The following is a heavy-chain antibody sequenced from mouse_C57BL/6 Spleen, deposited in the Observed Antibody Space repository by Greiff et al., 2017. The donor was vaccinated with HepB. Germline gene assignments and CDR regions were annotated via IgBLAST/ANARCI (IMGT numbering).Heavy chain of an antibody. D-gene: IGHD1-1*01. CDR1: GFTFSDYG. V-gene: IGHV5-17*01. CDR3: ATGSSYFYYFDY. CDR2: ISSGSSTI. Sequence: EVKLVESGGGLVKPGGSLKLSCAASGFTFSDYGMHWVRQAPEKGLEWVAYISSGSSTIYYADTVKGRFTISRDNAKNTLFLQMTSLRSEDTAMYYCATGSSYFYYFDYWGQGTTLTVSS. J-gene: IGHJ2*01.